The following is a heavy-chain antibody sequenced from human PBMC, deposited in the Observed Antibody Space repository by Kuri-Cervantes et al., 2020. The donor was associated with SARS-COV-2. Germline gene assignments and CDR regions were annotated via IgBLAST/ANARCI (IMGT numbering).Heavy chain of an antibody. D-gene: IGHD3-3*01. Sequence: GESLKISCAASGFTFSSYSMNWVRQAPGKGLEWVSSISSSSSYIYYADSVKGRFTISRDNAKNSLYLQMNSLRAEDTAVYYCARAGVGDFWSGYYGMDVWGQGTTVTVSS. CDR3: ARAGVGDFWSGYYGMDV. J-gene: IGHJ6*02. CDR1: GFTFSSYS. CDR2: ISSSSSYI. V-gene: IGHV3-21*01.